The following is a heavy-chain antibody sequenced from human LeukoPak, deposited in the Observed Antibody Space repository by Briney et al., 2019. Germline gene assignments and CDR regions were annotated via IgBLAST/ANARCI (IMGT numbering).Heavy chain of an antibody. D-gene: IGHD6-6*01. CDR1: GYSFTSYW. CDR3: ARQRSSSKRYVDY. Sequence: GGSLKISCKGSGYSFTSYWIGWVRQMPGKGLEWMGIIYPGDSDTRYSPSFQGQVTISADKSISTAYLQWSSLMASDTALDYCARQRSSSKRYVDYWGQGAVVTVSS. J-gene: IGHJ4*02. CDR2: IYPGDSDT. V-gene: IGHV5-51*01.